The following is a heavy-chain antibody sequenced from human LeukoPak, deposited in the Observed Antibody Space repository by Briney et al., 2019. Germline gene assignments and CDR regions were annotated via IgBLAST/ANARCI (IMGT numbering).Heavy chain of an antibody. CDR1: GGSISSSSYY. D-gene: IGHD6-13*01. V-gene: IGHV4-39*01. Sequence: PSETLSLTCTVSGGSISSSSYYWGWIRQPPGKGLEWIGSIYYSGSTYYNPSLKSRVSISADTSKNQFSLRLSSVTAADTADYYCARHGGAAAGLDYCGQGILVTVSS. CDR2: IYYSGST. CDR3: ARHGGAAAGLDY. J-gene: IGHJ4*02.